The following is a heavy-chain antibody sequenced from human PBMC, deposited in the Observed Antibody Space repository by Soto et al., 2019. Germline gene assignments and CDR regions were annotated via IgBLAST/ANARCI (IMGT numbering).Heavy chain of an antibody. J-gene: IGHJ5*02. CDR3: ARDPTYYYDSSGYYPPPLWFDP. V-gene: IGHV1-18*01. D-gene: IGHD3-22*01. CDR2: ISAYNGNT. Sequence: ASVKVSCKASGYTFTSYGISWVRQAPGQGLEWMGWISAYNGNTNYAQKLQGRVTISVDTSKNQFSLKLSSVTAADTAVYYCARDPTYYYDSSGYYPPPLWFDPWGQGTLVTVSS. CDR1: GYTFTSYG.